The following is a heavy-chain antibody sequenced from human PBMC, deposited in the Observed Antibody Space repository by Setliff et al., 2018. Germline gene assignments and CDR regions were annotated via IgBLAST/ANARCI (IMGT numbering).Heavy chain of an antibody. J-gene: IGHJ4*02. CDR2: ISGSGGST. CDR3: AKVPGSGYYFFDY. Sequence: GGSLRLSCAASGFTFSGCSMSWVRQAPGKGLEWVSAISGSGGSTYYADSVKGRFTVSRDNSKNTLYLQMNSLRAEDTAVYYCAKVPGSGYYFFDYWGQGTLVTVSS. V-gene: IGHV3-23*01. CDR1: GFTFSGCS. D-gene: IGHD3-22*01.